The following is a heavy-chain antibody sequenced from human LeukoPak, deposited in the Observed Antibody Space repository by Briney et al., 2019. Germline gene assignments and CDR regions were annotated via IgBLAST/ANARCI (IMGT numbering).Heavy chain of an antibody. Sequence: ASVKVSCKASGYTFTGYYMHWVRQAPGQGPEWMGCINPNSGGTNYAQKFQGRVTMTRDTSISTAYMELSRLRSDDTAVYYCARDPGEGIAVAGGDYWGQGTLVTVSS. J-gene: IGHJ4*02. V-gene: IGHV1-2*02. CDR1: GYTFTGYY. CDR3: ARDPGEGIAVAGGDY. D-gene: IGHD6-19*01. CDR2: INPNSGGT.